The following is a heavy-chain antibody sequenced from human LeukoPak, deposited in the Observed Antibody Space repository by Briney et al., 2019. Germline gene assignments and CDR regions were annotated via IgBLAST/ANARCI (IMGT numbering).Heavy chain of an antibody. D-gene: IGHD6-13*01. CDR3: AKSVGIAAAYYYGMDV. CDR1: GFTFSSYG. CDR2: ISYDGSNK. Sequence: GGSLRLSCAASGFTFSSYGMHWVRQAPGKGLEWVAVISYDGSNKYYADSVKGRFTISRDNSKNTLYLQMNSLRAEDTAVYYCAKSVGIAAAYYYGMDVWGQGTTVTVSS. V-gene: IGHV3-30*18. J-gene: IGHJ6*02.